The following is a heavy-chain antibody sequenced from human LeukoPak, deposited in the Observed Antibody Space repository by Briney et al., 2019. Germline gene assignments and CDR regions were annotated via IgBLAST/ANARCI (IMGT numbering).Heavy chain of an antibody. J-gene: IGHJ5*02. CDR1: GGSISSYY. D-gene: IGHD1-20*01. CDR2: IYYSGST. V-gene: IGHV4-59*01. Sequence: SETLSLTCTVSGGSISSYYWSWIRQPPGKGLEWIGYIYYSGSTNYNPSLKGRVTISVDTSKNQFSLKLSSVTTADTAVYYCARQNNWNDKGWFDPWGQGTLVTVSS. CDR3: ARQNNWNDKGWFDP.